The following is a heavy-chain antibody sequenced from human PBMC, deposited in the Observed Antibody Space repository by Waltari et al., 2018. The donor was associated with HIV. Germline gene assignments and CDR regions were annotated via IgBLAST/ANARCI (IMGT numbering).Heavy chain of an antibody. V-gene: IGHV1-18*01. D-gene: IGHD3-22*01. CDR3: ARDSMYYDSSGYYYFDY. Sequence: QVQLVQSGAEVKKPGASVKVSCKASGYTFTSYGISWVRQAPGQGLEWMGWISAYNSNTNYAQKLQGRVTRTTDTSTSTAYMELRSLRSDDTAVYYCARDSMYYDSSGYYYFDYWGQGTLVTVSS. CDR1: GYTFTSYG. J-gene: IGHJ4*02. CDR2: ISAYNSNT.